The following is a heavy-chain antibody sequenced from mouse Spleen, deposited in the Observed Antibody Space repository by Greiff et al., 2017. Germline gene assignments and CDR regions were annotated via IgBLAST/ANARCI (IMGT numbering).Heavy chain of an antibody. D-gene: IGHD1-1*01. CDR2: IDPEDGDT. J-gene: IGHJ2*01. CDR3: TTSYYDGSHYFDY. CDR1: GFNIKDYY. V-gene: IGHV14-1*01. Sequence: VQLQQSGAELVRPGASVKLSCTASGFNIKDYYMHWVKQRPEQGLEWIGRIDPEDGDTEYAPKFQGKATMTADTSSNTAYLQLSSLTSEDTAVYYCTTSYYDGSHYFDYWGQGTTLTVSS.